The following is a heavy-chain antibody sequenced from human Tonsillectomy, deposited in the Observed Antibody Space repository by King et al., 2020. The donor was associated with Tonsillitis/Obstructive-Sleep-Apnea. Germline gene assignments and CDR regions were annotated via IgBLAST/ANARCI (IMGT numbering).Heavy chain of an antibody. V-gene: IGHV4-59*01. Sequence: VQLQESGPGLVKPSETLSLTCTVSGGSISSYYWSWIRQPPGKGLEWIGNIHYSGSTNYNPSLKSRVTISVDMSKNQFSLKLSSVTAADTAVYNCARGLRCSYGVGHYYYYYMDVWGKGTTVTVSS. J-gene: IGHJ6*03. CDR3: ARGLRCSYGVGHYYYYYMDV. D-gene: IGHD3-10*02. CDR2: IHYSGST. CDR1: GGSISSYY.